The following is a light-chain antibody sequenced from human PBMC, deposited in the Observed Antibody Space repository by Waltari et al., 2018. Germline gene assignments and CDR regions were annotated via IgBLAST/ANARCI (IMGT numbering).Light chain of an antibody. CDR2: DAT. V-gene: IGKV1-33*01. CDR3: QQHHNLPYT. CDR1: QDIYNY. Sequence: DIQMTQSPSSLSASVGDRVTITCQATQDIYNYLNWYHQKPGEAPKLLIYDATYLQPGARSRVSGGGYGTDFTFTISSLQPDDIGTYYCQQHHNLPYTFGQGTK. J-gene: IGKJ2*01.